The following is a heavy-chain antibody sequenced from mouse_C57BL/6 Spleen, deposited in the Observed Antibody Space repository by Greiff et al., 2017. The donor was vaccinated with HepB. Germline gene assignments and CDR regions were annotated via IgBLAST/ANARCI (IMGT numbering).Heavy chain of an antibody. CDR2: INPNNGGT. Sequence: EVQLQQSGPELVKPGASVKIPCKASGYTFTDYNMDWVKQSHGKSLEWIGDINPNNGGTIYNQKFKGKATLTVDKSSSTAYMELRSLTSEDTAVYYCARAVNLGYAMDYWGQGTSVTVSS. J-gene: IGHJ4*01. CDR3: ARAVNLGYAMDY. V-gene: IGHV1-18*01. D-gene: IGHD2-13*01. CDR1: GYTFTDYN.